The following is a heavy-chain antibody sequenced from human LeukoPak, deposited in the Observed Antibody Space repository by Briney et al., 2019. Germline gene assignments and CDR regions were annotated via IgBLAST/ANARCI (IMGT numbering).Heavy chain of an antibody. V-gene: IGHV3-73*01. J-gene: IGHJ5*02. D-gene: IGHD3-22*01. CDR1: GFTFSNAW. CDR2: IRSKPNSYAT. CDR3: ITRSKDDSSGYYST. Sequence: GGSLRLSCAASGFTFSNAWMSWVRQAPGKGLEWVGRIRSKPNSYATAYAASVKGRFTISRDDSKNTAYLQMNSLKTEDTAVYYCITRSKDDSSGYYSTWGQGTLVTVSS.